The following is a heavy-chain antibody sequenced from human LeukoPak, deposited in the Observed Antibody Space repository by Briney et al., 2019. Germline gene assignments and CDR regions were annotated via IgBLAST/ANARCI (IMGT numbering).Heavy chain of an antibody. CDR2: INPNSGGT. J-gene: IGHJ4*02. CDR3: AREHTIAVAGTRYYFDY. Sequence: ASVKVSCKASGYTFTGYYMHWVRQAPGQGLEWMGWINPNSGGTNYAQKFQGRVTMTRDTSISTAYMELSRLRSDDTAVYYCAREHTIAVAGTRYYFDYWGQGTLVTVSS. D-gene: IGHD6-19*01. V-gene: IGHV1-2*02. CDR1: GYTFTGYY.